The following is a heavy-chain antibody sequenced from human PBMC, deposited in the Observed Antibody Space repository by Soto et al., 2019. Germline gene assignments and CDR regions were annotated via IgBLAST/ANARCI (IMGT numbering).Heavy chain of an antibody. D-gene: IGHD3-3*01. Sequence: SETLSLTCAVYGGSFSGYYWSWIRQPPGKGLEWIGEINHSGSTNYNPSLKSRVTISVDTSKNQFSLKLSSVTAADTAVYYCATFSHFRFLEWYTHYSYYYGMDVWGQRTTVTVSS. CDR2: INHSGST. CDR3: ATFSHFRFLEWYTHYSYYYGMDV. V-gene: IGHV4-34*01. J-gene: IGHJ6*02. CDR1: GGSFSGYY.